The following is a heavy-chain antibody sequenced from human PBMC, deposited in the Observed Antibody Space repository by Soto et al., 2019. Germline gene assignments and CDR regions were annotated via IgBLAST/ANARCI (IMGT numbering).Heavy chain of an antibody. Sequence: EVQLVESGGGLVQPGGSLRLSCAASGFTFSSYSMNWVRQAPGKGLEWVSYISSSSSTIYYADSVKDRFTISRDNANNSLYLQMNSLRAEDTAVYYCARHPERIAEIGWLDPWGQGTLVTVSS. CDR2: ISSSSSTI. D-gene: IGHD6-13*01. J-gene: IGHJ5*02. CDR3: ARHPERIAEIGWLDP. V-gene: IGHV3-48*01. CDR1: GFTFSSYS.